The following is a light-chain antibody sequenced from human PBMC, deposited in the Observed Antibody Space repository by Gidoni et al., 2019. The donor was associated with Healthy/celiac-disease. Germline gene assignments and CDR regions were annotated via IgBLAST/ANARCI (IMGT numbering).Light chain of an antibody. CDR2: QDS. Sequence: SYELTQPPSVSLSPGQTASITCSGDKLGDKYACWYQQKPGQSPVLVIYQDSKRPSGIPERFSGSNSGNTATLTISGTQAMDEADYYCQAGDSSSHVVFGGGTKLTVL. J-gene: IGLJ2*01. V-gene: IGLV3-1*01. CDR1: KLGDKY. CDR3: QAGDSSSHVV.